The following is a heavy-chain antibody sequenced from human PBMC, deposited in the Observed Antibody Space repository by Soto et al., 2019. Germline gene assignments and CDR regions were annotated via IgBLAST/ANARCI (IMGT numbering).Heavy chain of an antibody. CDR2: ITGSSSTI. V-gene: IGHV3-48*02. J-gene: IGHJ6*02. CDR1: EFTFSNYN. Sequence: EVQLVESGGGLVQPGGSLRLSCAASEFTFSNYNMCWVRQAPGKGLEWVSYITGSSSTIYYADSVKGRFTISRDNAKNSLYLQMNSLRDEDTAVYYCARVQGGMDVWGQGTTVTVSS. CDR3: ARVQGGMDV.